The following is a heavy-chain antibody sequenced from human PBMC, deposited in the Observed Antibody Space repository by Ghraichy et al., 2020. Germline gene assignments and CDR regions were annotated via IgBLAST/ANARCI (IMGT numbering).Heavy chain of an antibody. J-gene: IGHJ6*02. CDR3: ARARYCINGVCYYAAPYYYYYGMDV. V-gene: IGHV4-34*01. CDR2: INHSGST. D-gene: IGHD2-8*01. Sequence: SETLSLTCAIYGGSFSGYYWSWIRQPPGKGLEWIGEINHSGSTNYNPSLKSRVTISVDTSKNQFSLKLSSVTAADTAVYYCARARYCINGVCYYAAPYYYYYGMDVWGQGTTVTVSS. CDR1: GGSFSGYY.